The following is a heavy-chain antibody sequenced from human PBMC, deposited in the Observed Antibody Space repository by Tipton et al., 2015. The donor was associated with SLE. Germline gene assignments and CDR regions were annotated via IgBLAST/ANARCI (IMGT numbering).Heavy chain of an antibody. Sequence: TLSLTCAVYGGSFSGYYWSWIRQPPGKGLEWIGEINHSGDTNYNPSLKSRVTISVDTSKNQFSLKVSSVTAADTAVYYCARRDGYSSIWNWFDPWGQGTLVTVSS. CDR2: INHSGDT. D-gene: IGHD6-13*01. J-gene: IGHJ5*02. CDR3: ARRDGYSSIWNWFDP. V-gene: IGHV4-34*01. CDR1: GGSFSGYY.